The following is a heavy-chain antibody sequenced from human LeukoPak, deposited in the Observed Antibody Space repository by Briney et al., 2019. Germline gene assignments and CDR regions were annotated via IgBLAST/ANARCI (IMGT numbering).Heavy chain of an antibody. CDR1: GYTFTSYY. CDR3: ARGSSGYPPVV. D-gene: IGHD5-12*01. CDR2: INSSGGST. Sequence: ASVKVSCKASGYTFTSYYMHWVRQAPGQGLEWMGIINSSGGSTSHAQKFQGRATMTRDTSTSTVYMELSSLRSEDTAVYYCARGSSGYPPVVWGQGTLVTVSS. V-gene: IGHV1-46*01. J-gene: IGHJ4*02.